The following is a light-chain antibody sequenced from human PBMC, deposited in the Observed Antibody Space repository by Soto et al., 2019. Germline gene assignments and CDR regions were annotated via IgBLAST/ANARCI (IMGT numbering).Light chain of an antibody. J-gene: IGKJ1*01. Sequence: EIVLTQSPGTLSLSPGERATLSCRASQSVTSSYLAWYQQRPGQAPRLLFYGASNRATGVPDRFSGSGSGTDFTLTISRLEPEDSAVYYCQEYSSSRTFGQGTKV. CDR2: GAS. CDR3: QEYSSSRT. CDR1: QSVTSSY. V-gene: IGKV3-20*01.